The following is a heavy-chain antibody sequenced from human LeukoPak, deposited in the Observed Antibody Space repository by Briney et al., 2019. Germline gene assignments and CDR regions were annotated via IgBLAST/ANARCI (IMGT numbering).Heavy chain of an antibody. D-gene: IGHD3-22*01. CDR3: VKERANSNYYGSSSLLHCWYFDL. J-gene: IGHJ2*01. CDR2: ISNNGGRT. CDR1: GFTFSSYA. V-gene: IGHV3-64D*06. Sequence: GGSLRLSCAASGFTFSSYALHWVRQAPGKGLEYVSAISNNGGRTYYADSVKGRFTISRDNSKNTLYLQMSSLRPEDTAVYYCVKERANSNYYGSSSLLHCWYFDLWGRGTLVTVSS.